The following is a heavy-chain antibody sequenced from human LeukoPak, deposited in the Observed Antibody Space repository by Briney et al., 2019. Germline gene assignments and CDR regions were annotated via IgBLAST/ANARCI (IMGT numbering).Heavy chain of an antibody. J-gene: IGHJ6*03. CDR3: ARDSSYYGSGSFPWAGSYYYYYMDA. Sequence: PGGSLRLSCAASGFTFSSYWMSWVRQAPGKGLEWVANIKQDGSEKYYVDSVKGRFTISRDNAKNSLYLQMNSLRAEDTAVYYCARDSSYYGSGSFPWAGSYYYYYMDACGKGTTVTVSS. D-gene: IGHD3-10*01. V-gene: IGHV3-7*01. CDR2: IKQDGSEK. CDR1: GFTFSSYW.